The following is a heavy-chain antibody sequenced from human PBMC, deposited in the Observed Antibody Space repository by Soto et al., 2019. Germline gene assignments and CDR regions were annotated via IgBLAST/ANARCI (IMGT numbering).Heavy chain of an antibody. CDR2: INPIVSMS. CDR3: AGSDGSGYRAFDY. CDR1: GDTFSFYT. D-gene: IGHD3-10*01. J-gene: IGHJ4*02. Sequence: QVQLVQSGTEVKKPGSSVKVSCKASGDTFSFYTINWVRQAPGLGLEWVGRINPIVSMSNYAQKFQGRGSMTADNSTSTAYMELRSLRSDDTAMYFCAGSDGSGYRAFDYWGQGDLVIVSS. V-gene: IGHV1-69*02.